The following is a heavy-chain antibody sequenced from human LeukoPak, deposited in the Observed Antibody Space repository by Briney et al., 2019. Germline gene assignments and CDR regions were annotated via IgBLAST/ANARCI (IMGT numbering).Heavy chain of an antibody. V-gene: IGHV1-2*02. CDR1: GYTFTGYY. CDR2: INPNRGGT. D-gene: IGHD5-18*01. Sequence: ASVKVSCKASGYTFTGYYMHWVRQAPGQGLEWMGWINPNRGGTNYAQKFQGRVTMTRDMSTSTVYMELSSLRSEDTAVYYCAREASGYSDDYWGQGTLVTVSS. CDR3: AREASGYSDDY. J-gene: IGHJ4*02.